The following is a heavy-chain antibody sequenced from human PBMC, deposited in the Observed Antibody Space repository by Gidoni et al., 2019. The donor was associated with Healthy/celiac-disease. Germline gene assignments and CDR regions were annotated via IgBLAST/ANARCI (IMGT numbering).Heavy chain of an antibody. V-gene: IGHV3-21*01. D-gene: IGHD3-10*01. CDR1: GFTFSSFS. CDR2: ISSSSSYI. CDR3: ARDDSLYGSGSYHGVWGY. J-gene: IGHJ4*02. Sequence: EVQLVESGGGLVKPGGSLRLSCAASGFTFSSFSMNWVRQAPGKGLEWVSSISSSSSYIYYADSVKGRFTISRDNAKNSLYLQMNSLRAEDTAVYYCARDDSLYGSGSYHGVWGYWGQGTLVTVSS.